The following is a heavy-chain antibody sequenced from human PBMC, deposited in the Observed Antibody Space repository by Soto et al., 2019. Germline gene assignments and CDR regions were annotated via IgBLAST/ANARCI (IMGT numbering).Heavy chain of an antibody. CDR3: ARDQVTMTLGYYYGMDV. D-gene: IGHD3-22*01. J-gene: IGHJ6*02. Sequence: QVQLVQSGAEVKKPGSSVKVSCKASGGTFSSYTISWVRQAPGQGLEWMGRIIPILGIANYAQKFQGRVTITADKYTSTAYMELSSMRAEDTAVYYCARDQVTMTLGYYYGMDVWGQGTTVTVSS. CDR1: GGTFSSYT. V-gene: IGHV1-69*08. CDR2: IIPILGIA.